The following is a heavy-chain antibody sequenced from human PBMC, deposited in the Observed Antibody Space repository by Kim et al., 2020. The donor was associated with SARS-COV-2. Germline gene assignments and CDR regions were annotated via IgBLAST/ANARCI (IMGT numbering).Heavy chain of an antibody. J-gene: IGHJ6*02. Sequence: GGSLRLSCAASGFTFSSYWMSWVRQAPGKGLEWVANIKQDGSEKYYVDSVKGRFTISRDNAKNSLYLQMNSLRAEDTAVYYCARTNNISSGFFYYYYYYGMDVWGQGTTVTVSS. CDR2: IKQDGSEK. D-gene: IGHD6-19*01. CDR1: GFTFSSYW. V-gene: IGHV3-7*01. CDR3: ARTNNISSGFFYYYYYYGMDV.